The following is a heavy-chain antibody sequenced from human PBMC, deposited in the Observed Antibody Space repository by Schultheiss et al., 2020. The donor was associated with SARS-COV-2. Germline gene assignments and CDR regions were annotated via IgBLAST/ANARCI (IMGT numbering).Heavy chain of an antibody. Sequence: SQTLSLTCAVYGGSFRGYYWSWIRQPPGKGLEWIGEINHSGSTNYNPSLKSRVTISVDTSKNQFSLKLSSVTAADTAVYYCARSTGGSYAYFDYWGQGTLVTVSS. CDR1: GGSFRGYY. CDR3: ARSTGGSYAYFDY. V-gene: IGHV4-34*01. J-gene: IGHJ4*02. D-gene: IGHD1-26*01. CDR2: INHSGST.